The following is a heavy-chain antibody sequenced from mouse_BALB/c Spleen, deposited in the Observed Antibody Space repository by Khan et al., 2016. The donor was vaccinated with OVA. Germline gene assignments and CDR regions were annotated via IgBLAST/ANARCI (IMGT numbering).Heavy chain of an antibody. CDR3: ASNYDYDEGIAY. D-gene: IGHD2-4*01. Sequence: VQLQESGPGLVQPSQSLSITCTVSGFSLTTYGVHWVRQSPGKGLEWLGVIWSGGTTDYSAAFISRLSITKDNSKSQVFFKMNSLQANDTAIYYCASNYDYDEGIAYWGQGTLVTVSA. CDR1: GFSLTTYG. CDR2: IWSGGTT. V-gene: IGHV2-2*02. J-gene: IGHJ3*01.